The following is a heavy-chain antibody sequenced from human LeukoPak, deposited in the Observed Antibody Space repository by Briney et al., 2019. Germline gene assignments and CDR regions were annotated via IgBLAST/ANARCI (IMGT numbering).Heavy chain of an antibody. CDR2: ISSSSSYI. D-gene: IGHD5-12*01. V-gene: IGHV3-21*01. Sequence: GGSLRLSCAASGFTFSSYSMNWVRQAPGKGLEWVSSISSSSSYIYYADSVGGRFTISRDNAKNSLYLQMNSLRAEDTAVYYCARIPLVATIYYGMDVWGQGTTVTVSS. CDR3: ARIPLVATIYYGMDV. CDR1: GFTFSSYS. J-gene: IGHJ6*02.